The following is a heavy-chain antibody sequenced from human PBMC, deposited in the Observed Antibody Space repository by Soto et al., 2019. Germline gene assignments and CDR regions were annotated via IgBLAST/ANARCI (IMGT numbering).Heavy chain of an antibody. CDR3: ARVASYGDYFRMYYFDY. D-gene: IGHD4-17*01. CDR1: GGSISSGGYY. J-gene: IGHJ4*02. Sequence: QVQLQESGPGLVKHSQTLSLTCTVSGGSISSGGYYWSWIRQHPGKGLEWIGYIYYSESTYYNPSLKSRVTIAVDTSKTQFSLKLSSVTAADTAVYYCARVASYGDYFRMYYFDYWGQGTLVTVAS. CDR2: IYYSEST. V-gene: IGHV4-31*03.